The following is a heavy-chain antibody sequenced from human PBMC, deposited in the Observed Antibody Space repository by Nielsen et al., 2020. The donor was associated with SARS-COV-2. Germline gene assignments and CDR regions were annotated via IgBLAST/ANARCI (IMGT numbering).Heavy chain of an antibody. CDR2: INHSGST. D-gene: IGHD3-10*01. CDR3: ARGYYGSGSYYNRARVHYYGMDV. V-gene: IGHV4-34*01. J-gene: IGHJ6*02. Sequence: WIRQPPGKGLEWIGEINHSGSTNYNPSLKSRVTISVDTSKNQFSLKLSSVTAADTAVYYCARGYYGSGSYYNRARVHYYGMDVWGQGTTVTVS.